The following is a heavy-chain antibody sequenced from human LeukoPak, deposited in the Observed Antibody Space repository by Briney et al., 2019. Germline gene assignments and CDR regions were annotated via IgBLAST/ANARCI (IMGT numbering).Heavy chain of an antibody. D-gene: IGHD6-6*01. Sequence: ASVKVSCKGSGYSFTSYWIGWVRQMPGKGLEWMGIIYPGDSDTRYSPSFQGQVTISAVKSISTAYLQWSSLKASDTAMYYCARGRGSSSIYYYYGMDVWGQGTTVTVSS. V-gene: IGHV5-51*01. CDR1: GYSFTSYW. J-gene: IGHJ6*02. CDR2: IYPGDSDT. CDR3: ARGRGSSSIYYYYGMDV.